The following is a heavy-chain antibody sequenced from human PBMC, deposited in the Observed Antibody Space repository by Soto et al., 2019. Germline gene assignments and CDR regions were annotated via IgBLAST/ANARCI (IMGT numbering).Heavy chain of an antibody. Sequence: QVQLVQSGAEVKKPGSSVKVSCKASGGTFSSYTISWVRQAPGQGLEWMGRIIPILGIANYAQKFQGRVTITADKSTITAYMERSSLRSEDTAVYYCAREEYYYGSGSFFTGWGQGTLVTVSS. J-gene: IGHJ4*02. V-gene: IGHV1-69*08. D-gene: IGHD3-10*01. CDR2: IIPILGIA. CDR3: AREEYYYGSGSFFTG. CDR1: GGTFSSYT.